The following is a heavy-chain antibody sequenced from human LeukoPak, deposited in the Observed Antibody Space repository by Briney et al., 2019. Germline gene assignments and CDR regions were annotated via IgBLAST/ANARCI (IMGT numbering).Heavy chain of an antibody. CDR1: GFTFDDYT. D-gene: IGHD3-3*01. Sequence: GRSLRLSCAASGFTFDDYTMHWVRQAPGKGLEWVSLISWDGGSTYYADSVKGRFTISRDNSKNSLYLQMNSLRTEDTALYYCATMGGMDVWGQGTTVTVSS. CDR2: ISWDGGST. J-gene: IGHJ6*02. CDR3: ATMGGMDV. V-gene: IGHV3-43*01.